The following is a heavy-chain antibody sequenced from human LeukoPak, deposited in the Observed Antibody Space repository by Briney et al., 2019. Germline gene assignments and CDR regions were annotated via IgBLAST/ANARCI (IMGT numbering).Heavy chain of an antibody. CDR3: ARVRSSGLACLDY. V-gene: IGHV1-2*06. D-gene: IGHD3-22*01. Sequence: ASVKVSCKASGYSFTTYYIHWVRQAPGQGLEWMGRINPNSGGTNYTEKFQGRVTMTRDTSISTAYMELSRLRSDDTAVYYCARVRSSGLACLDYWGQGTLVTVSS. J-gene: IGHJ4*02. CDR2: INPNSGGT. CDR1: GYSFTTYY.